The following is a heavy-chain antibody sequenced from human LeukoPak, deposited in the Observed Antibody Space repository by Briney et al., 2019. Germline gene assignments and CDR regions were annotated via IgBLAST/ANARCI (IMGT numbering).Heavy chain of an antibody. CDR1: GASISSTNW. CDR3: ARAQEGCSRASCYLEP. J-gene: IGHJ5*02. CDR2: MHHSGRT. V-gene: IGHV4-4*02. Sequence: SGTLSLTCAISGASISSTNWWIWVRQPPGKGLEWIGEMHHSGRTNYNPSLKSRITISVDKSRNQVFLRLNSVAAADTALYYCARAQEGCSRASCYLEPWGQGTLVTVSS. D-gene: IGHD2-2*01.